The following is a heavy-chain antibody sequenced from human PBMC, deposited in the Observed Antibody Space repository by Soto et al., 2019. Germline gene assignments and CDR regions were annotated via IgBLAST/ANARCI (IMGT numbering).Heavy chain of an antibody. J-gene: IGHJ5*02. CDR2: INHSGST. V-gene: IGHV4-34*01. CDR3: ASPRPRTRRFWFAP. CDR1: GGSFSGYY. Sequence: SETLSLTCAVYGGSFSGYYWSWIRQPPGKGLEWIGEINHSGSTNYNPSLKSRVTISVDTSKNQFSLKLSSVTAADTAVYYCASPRPRTRRFWFAPWGQGPLVTVSS.